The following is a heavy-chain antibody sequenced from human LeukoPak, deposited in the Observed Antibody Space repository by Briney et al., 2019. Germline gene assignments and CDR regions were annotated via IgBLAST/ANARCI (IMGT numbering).Heavy chain of an antibody. V-gene: IGHV4-34*01. Sequence: PSETLSLTCAVYGGSFSGYYWSWIRRPPGKGLEWIGEINHSGSTNYNPSLKSRVTISVDTSKNQFSLKLSSVTAADTAVYYCARGYYGSGSLNWGQGTLVTVSS. CDR2: INHSGST. J-gene: IGHJ4*02. D-gene: IGHD3-10*01. CDR1: GGSFSGYY. CDR3: ARGYYGSGSLN.